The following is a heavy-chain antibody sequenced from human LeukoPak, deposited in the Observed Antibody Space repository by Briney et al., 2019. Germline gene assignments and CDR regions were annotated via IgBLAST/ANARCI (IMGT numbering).Heavy chain of an antibody. CDR3: ARDPSFSRGFNFVLSS. CDR1: GFTFDTYS. J-gene: IGHJ5*02. D-gene: IGHD5-12*01. V-gene: IGHV3-30*04. Sequence: GGSLRLSCAASGFTFDTYSFHWVRQSPGKGLDWVALISHDGRRKYYADAVKGRFTISRDDSKNTLSLQMNSLRAEASSTYYCARDPSFSRGFNFVLSSWGQGTPVTVSS. CDR2: ISHDGRRK.